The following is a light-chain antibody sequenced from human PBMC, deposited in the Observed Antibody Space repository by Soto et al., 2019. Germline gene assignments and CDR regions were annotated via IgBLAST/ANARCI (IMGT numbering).Light chain of an antibody. J-gene: IGLJ1*01. Sequence: QSALTQPPSASGSPGQSVTISCTGTSSDVGSYIYVSWYQHHPGKAPKVMIYEVNKRPSGVPDRFSGSKSGNTASLTVSGLQAEDEADYYCGSYADSNNYVFGTGTKVTVL. CDR1: SSDVGSYIY. CDR2: EVN. CDR3: GSYADSNNYV. V-gene: IGLV2-8*01.